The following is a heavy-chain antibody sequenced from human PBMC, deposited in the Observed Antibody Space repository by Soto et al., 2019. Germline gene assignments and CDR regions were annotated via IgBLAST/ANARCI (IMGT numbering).Heavy chain of an antibody. CDR3: AHSSSSWYVNGMDV. Sequence: SGPTLVNPTQTLTLTCTFSGFSLSTSGVGAGWIRQPPGKALEWLALIYWNDDKRYSPSLKSRLTITKDTSKNQVVLTMTNMDPVDTATYYCAHSSSSWYVNGMDVWGQGTTVTVSS. D-gene: IGHD6-13*01. V-gene: IGHV2-5*01. CDR1: GFSLSTSGVG. CDR2: IYWNDDK. J-gene: IGHJ6*02.